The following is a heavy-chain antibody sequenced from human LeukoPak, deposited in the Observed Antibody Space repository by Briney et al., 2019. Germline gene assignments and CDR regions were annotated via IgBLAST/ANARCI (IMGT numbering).Heavy chain of an antibody. CDR3: ARVGDLEPAGYFDY. D-gene: IGHD1-14*01. Sequence: SETLSLTCTVAGYSISSGYYWGWIRQPPGKGLEWIGSVYHSGSTSYNPSLKSRVTISVDKSKNQFSLKLSSVTAADTAVYYCARVGDLEPAGYFDYWGQGTLVTVSS. CDR1: GYSISSGYY. J-gene: IGHJ4*02. CDR2: VYHSGST. V-gene: IGHV4-38-2*02.